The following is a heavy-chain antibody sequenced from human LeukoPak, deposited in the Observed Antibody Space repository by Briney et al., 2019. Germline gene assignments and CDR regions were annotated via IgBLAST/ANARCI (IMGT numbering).Heavy chain of an antibody. CDR3: AIIAASGARTADY. Sequence: SETLSLTCAVYGGSFSGYYWSWIRQPPGKGLEWIGYLSYTGGTHYSPSLKSRVTISVDTTKNQFSLNLTSVTAADTAVFFCAIIAASGARTADYWGQGTLVTVSS. D-gene: IGHD6-13*01. CDR2: LSYTGGT. CDR1: GGSFSGYY. J-gene: IGHJ4*02. V-gene: IGHV4-34*09.